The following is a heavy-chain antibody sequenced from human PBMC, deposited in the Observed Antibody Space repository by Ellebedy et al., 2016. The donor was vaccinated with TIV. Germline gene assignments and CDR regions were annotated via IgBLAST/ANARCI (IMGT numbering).Heavy chain of an antibody. D-gene: IGHD6-19*01. CDR3: ARMTSRGFSTPAY. CDR1: GVSLINY. V-gene: IGHV4-59*08. CDR2: IHYSGTI. Sequence: SETLSLXXSVSGVSLINYWSWIRQAPGKGLEWIGYIHYSGTIHYSPSLRSRVTISLDTSKNQLSLKVTSVTAADTAIYYCARMTSRGFSTPAYWGQGTLVTVSS. J-gene: IGHJ4*02.